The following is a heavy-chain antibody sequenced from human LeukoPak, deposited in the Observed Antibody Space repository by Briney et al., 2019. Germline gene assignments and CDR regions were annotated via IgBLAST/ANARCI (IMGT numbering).Heavy chain of an antibody. J-gene: IGHJ6*02. CDR2: ISYDGSNK. D-gene: IGHD3-22*01. CDR1: GFTFSSYA. V-gene: IGHV3-30-3*01. Sequence: GRSLRLSCAASGFTFSSYAMHWVRQAPGKGLEWVAVISYDGSNKYYADSVKGRFTISRDNSKNTLYLQMNSLRAEDTAVYYCARTYDSSGYYFIGVENYYYYGMDVWGQGTTVTVSS. CDR3: ARTYDSSGYYFIGVENYYYYGMDV.